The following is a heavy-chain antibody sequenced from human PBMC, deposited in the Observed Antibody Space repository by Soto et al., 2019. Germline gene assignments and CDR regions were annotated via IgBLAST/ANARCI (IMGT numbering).Heavy chain of an antibody. CDR2: TNGDGSTT. D-gene: IGHD1-7*01. J-gene: IGHJ4*02. Sequence: EVQLVESGGGLVQPGGSLRLSCVASEFTFSNYWMHWVRQAPGKGLEWVSRTNGDGSTTNYADSVKGRFTISRDNAKNMVYLQMTSLRAEDTAVYYCARDNWNSYWGQGTLVTVSS. CDR1: EFTFSNYW. V-gene: IGHV3-74*01. CDR3: ARDNWNSY.